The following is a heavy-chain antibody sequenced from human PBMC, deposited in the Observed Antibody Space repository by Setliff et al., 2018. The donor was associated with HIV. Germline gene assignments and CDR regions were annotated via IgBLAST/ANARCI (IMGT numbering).Heavy chain of an antibody. J-gene: IGHJ4*02. CDR2: VHYSGST. V-gene: IGHV4-59*01. Sequence: VSGLSMSYNYWTWIRQSPGKGLEWIGYVHYSGSTRYNPSLKSRVTISVDTSKKKFSLKLTSMTATDTAVYYCASEKKAWSVSDSFYEYWGQGVPVTVSS. CDR1: GLSMSYNY. CDR3: ASEKKAWSVSDSFYEY. D-gene: IGHD3-3*01.